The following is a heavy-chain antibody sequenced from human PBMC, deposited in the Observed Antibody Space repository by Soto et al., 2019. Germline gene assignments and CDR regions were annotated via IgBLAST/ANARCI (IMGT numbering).Heavy chain of an antibody. J-gene: IGHJ6*02. Sequence: GGSLRLSCAASGFTFSSYAMHWVRQAPGKGLEWVAVISYDGSNKYYADSVKRRFTISRDNSKNTLYLQMNSLRAEDTAVYYCARPYTAHYYYYYYGMDVWGQGTTVTVSS. V-gene: IGHV3-30-3*01. CDR3: ARPYTAHYYYYYYGMDV. CDR2: ISYDGSNK. CDR1: GFTFSSYA. D-gene: IGHD2-2*02.